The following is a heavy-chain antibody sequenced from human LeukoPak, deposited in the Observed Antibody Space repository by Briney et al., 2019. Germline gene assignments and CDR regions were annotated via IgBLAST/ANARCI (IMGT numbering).Heavy chain of an antibody. D-gene: IGHD1-26*01. J-gene: IGHJ6*03. V-gene: IGHV1-2*02. CDR3: ARDPGSYFAYYYYMDV. CDR1: GYTFTGYY. CDR2: INPNSGDT. Sequence: ASVKVSCTASGYTFTGYYVHWVRQAPGQGLEWMGWINPNSGDTNYAQKFQGRVTMTRDTSISTAYMELSRLRSDDTAVYYCARDPGSYFAYYYYMDVWGKGTTVTVSS.